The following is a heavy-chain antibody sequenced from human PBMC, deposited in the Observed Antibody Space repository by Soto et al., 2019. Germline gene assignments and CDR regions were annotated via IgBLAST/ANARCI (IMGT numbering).Heavy chain of an antibody. J-gene: IGHJ6*02. CDR3: ARYHPPVLLWFGEISPSPHYYGMDV. V-gene: IGHV1-18*01. Sequence: QVQLVQSGAEVKKPGASVKVSCKASGYTFTSYGISWVRQAPGQGLEWMGWISAYNGNPNYAQKLQGRVTMTTDTSTSTAYMELRSLRSDDTAVYYCARYHPPVLLWFGEISPSPHYYGMDVWGQGTTVTVSS. D-gene: IGHD3-10*01. CDR1: GYTFTSYG. CDR2: ISAYNGNP.